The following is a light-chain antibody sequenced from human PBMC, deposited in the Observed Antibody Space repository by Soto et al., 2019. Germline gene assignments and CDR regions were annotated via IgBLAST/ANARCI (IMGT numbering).Light chain of an antibody. CDR1: ISEIGEKND. CDR2: DVT. CDR3: NSSPSLSMVRAV. V-gene: IGLV2-14*01. Sequence: SAPRPSASVCGSTDQSCPISCTGTISEIGEKNDVSWYQQHPGKAPKLIIYDVTSRPSGISDRFSGSKSGNTASLTISGLQAEDKVDYYCNSSPSLSMVRAVFGTWPKVTVL. J-gene: IGLJ1*01.